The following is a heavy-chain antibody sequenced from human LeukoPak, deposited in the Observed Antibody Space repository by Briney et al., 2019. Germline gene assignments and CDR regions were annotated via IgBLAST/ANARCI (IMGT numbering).Heavy chain of an antibody. CDR1: GFTFSSYA. V-gene: IGHV3-7*04. CDR2: VNPDGNEK. CDR3: ARGQYQLL. D-gene: IGHD2-2*01. J-gene: IGHJ4*02. Sequence: GGSLRLSCAASGFTFSSYAMSWVSQAPGKGLEWVAKVNPDGNEKYYVDSVRGRFTISKDNPKNSVYLQMDSLKAEDTAVYYCARGQYQLLWGKGALIIVSS.